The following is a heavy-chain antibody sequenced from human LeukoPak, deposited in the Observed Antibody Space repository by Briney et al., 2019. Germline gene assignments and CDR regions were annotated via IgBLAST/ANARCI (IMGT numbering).Heavy chain of an antibody. V-gene: IGHV4-59*01. CDR2: IYYSGST. J-gene: IGHJ4*02. CDR1: GGSISNYY. CDR3: ATYCSGGSCSDYFDY. Sequence: APETLSLTCTVSGGSISNYYGNWIRQPPGKGLEWIGNIYYSGSTNYNPSLKSRVTISVDTSKNQFSLKLSSLTAADTAVYYCATYCSGGSCSDYFDYWGQGTLVTVSS. D-gene: IGHD2-15*01.